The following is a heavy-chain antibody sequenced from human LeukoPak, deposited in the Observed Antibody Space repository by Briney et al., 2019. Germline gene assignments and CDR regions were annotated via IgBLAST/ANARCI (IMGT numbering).Heavy chain of an antibody. Sequence: GRSLRLSCAASEFTFSSYGMHWVRQAPGKGLEWVAVIWYDGSNKYYADSVKGRFTISRDNSKNTLYLQMNSLRAEDTAVYYCARESLRIRYCSSTSCYPDYWGQGTLVTVSS. CDR2: IWYDGSNK. CDR3: ARESLRIRYCSSTSCYPDY. J-gene: IGHJ4*02. V-gene: IGHV3-33*01. D-gene: IGHD2-2*01. CDR1: EFTFSSYG.